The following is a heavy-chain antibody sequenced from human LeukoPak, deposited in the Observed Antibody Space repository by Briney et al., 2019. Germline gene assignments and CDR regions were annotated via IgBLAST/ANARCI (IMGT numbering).Heavy chain of an antibody. J-gene: IGHJ5*02. CDR3: ARLESITMVRGVIVAPEWFDP. CDR1: GYSFTSYW. D-gene: IGHD3-10*01. Sequence: GESLKISCKGSGYSFTSYWISWVRQMPGKGLEWMGRIDPSDSYTNYSPSFQGHVTISADKSISTAYLQWSSLKASDTATYYCARLESITMVRGVIVAPEWFDPWGQGTLVTVSS. V-gene: IGHV5-10-1*01. CDR2: IDPSDSYT.